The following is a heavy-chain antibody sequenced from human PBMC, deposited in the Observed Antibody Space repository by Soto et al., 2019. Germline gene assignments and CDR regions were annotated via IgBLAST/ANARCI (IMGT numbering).Heavy chain of an antibody. D-gene: IGHD6-19*01. CDR1: GFIFRSYG. V-gene: IGHV3-30*18. J-gene: IGHJ4*02. Sequence: GGSLRLSCAATGFIFRSYGIHWVRQAPGKGLEWVAVISHDGSNAYYADAVNGRFTISRDNARNTVYLQMNSLRGEDTAVYYCAKQGIEVAGTDYFDYWGQGALVTVSS. CDR2: ISHDGSNA. CDR3: AKQGIEVAGTDYFDY.